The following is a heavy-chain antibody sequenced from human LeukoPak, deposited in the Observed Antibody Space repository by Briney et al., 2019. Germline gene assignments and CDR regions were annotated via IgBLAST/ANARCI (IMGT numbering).Heavy chain of an antibody. CDR1: GGTFSSYA. CDR3: ARDHEVDSSGYHPIYWFDP. V-gene: IGHV1-69*01. CDR2: IIPIFGTA. Sequence: SVKVSCKASGGTFSSYAISWVRQAPGQGLEWMGGIIPIFGTANYAQKFQGRVTITADESTSTAYMELSSLRSEDTAVYYCARDHEVDSSGYHPIYWFDPWGQGTLVTVSS. J-gene: IGHJ5*02. D-gene: IGHD3-22*01.